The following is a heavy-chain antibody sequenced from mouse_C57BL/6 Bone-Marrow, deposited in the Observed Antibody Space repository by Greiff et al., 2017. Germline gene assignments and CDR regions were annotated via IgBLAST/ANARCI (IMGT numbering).Heavy chain of an antibody. Sequence: VQLQQPGAELVKPGASVKLSCKASGYTFTSYWMHWVKQRPGQGLAWIGMIHPNSGSTNYNEKFKSKDTLTVDKSSSTAYMPLSSLTSEDSAVYYCASYRSSWTYYAMDYWGQGTSVTVSS. D-gene: IGHD1-1*01. CDR3: ASYRSSWTYYAMDY. CDR1: GYTFTSYW. CDR2: IHPNSGST. V-gene: IGHV1-64*01. J-gene: IGHJ4*01.